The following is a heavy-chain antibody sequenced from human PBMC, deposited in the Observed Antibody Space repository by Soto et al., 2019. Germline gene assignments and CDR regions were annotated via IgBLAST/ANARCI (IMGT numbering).Heavy chain of an antibody. CDR1: GFAFPNYA. J-gene: IGHJ5*02. CDR3: AKPRVYCTNGVCPAAS. Sequence: GSLRLSCAASGFAFPNYAMTWVRQAPGKGLEWVSAVTGSGSTAFYADSVKGRFTISRDNSNYTLYLQMDSLRAEDTALYFCAKPRVYCTNGVCPAASWGQGVLVTVSS. D-gene: IGHD2-8*01. V-gene: IGHV3-23*01. CDR2: VTGSGSTA.